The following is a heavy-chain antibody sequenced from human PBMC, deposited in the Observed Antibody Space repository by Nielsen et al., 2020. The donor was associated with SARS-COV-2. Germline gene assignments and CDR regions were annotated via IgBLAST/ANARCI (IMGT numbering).Heavy chain of an antibody. CDR2: LYWNDDK. D-gene: IGHD6-13*01. V-gene: IGHV2-5*01. Sequence: SGPTLVKPTQTLTLTCTFSGFSLSTTGVGVGWIRQPPGKALEWLALLYWNDDKRYSPSLKSRLTITKDTSKNQVVLTMTNMDPVDTATYYCAHRPESSSWPYFDYWGQGTLVTVSS. CDR1: GFSLSTTGVG. CDR3: AHRPESSSWPYFDY. J-gene: IGHJ4*02.